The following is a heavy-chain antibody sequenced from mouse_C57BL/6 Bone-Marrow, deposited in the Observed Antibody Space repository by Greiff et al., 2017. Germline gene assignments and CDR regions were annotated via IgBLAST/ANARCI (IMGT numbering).Heavy chain of an antibody. Sequence: EVQRVESGPGLAKPSQTLSLTCSVTGYSITSDYWNWIRKFPGNKLEYVGYISYSGSTYYNPSLKSRISITRDTSKNQYYLQLNSVTTEDTATYYCARYRYGNYVFFDYWGQGTTLTVSS. CDR2: ISYSGST. V-gene: IGHV3-8*01. CDR1: GYSITSDY. J-gene: IGHJ2*01. D-gene: IGHD2-1*01. CDR3: ARYRYGNYVFFDY.